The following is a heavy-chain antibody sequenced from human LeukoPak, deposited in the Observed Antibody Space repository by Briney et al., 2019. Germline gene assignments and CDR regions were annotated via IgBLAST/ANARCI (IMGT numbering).Heavy chain of an antibody. CDR2: INPSGGST. J-gene: IGHJ5*02. CDR1: GYTFTSYY. D-gene: IGHD6-19*01. CDR3: AGSPYSSGWYAWFDP. V-gene: IGHV1-46*01. Sequence: ASVKVSCKASGYTFTSYYMHWVRQAPGQGLEWMGIINPSGGSTSYAQKFQGRVTMTRDMSTSTVYMELSSLRSEDTAVYYCAGSPYSSGWYAWFDPWGQGTLVTVSS.